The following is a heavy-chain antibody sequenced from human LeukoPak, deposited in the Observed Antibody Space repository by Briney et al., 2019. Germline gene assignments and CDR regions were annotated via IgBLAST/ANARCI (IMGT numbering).Heavy chain of an antibody. CDR3: ARENCSGGSCYSIYYYYYMDV. CDR2: IYYSGST. J-gene: IGHJ6*03. CDR1: GYSISSGYY. D-gene: IGHD2-15*01. Sequence: SETLSLTCTVSGYSISSGYYWGWIRQSPGKGLEWIGSIYYSGSTYYNPSLKSRVTISVDTSKNQFSLKLSSVTAADTAVYYCARENCSGGSCYSIYYYYYMDVWGKGTTVTVSS. V-gene: IGHV4-38-2*02.